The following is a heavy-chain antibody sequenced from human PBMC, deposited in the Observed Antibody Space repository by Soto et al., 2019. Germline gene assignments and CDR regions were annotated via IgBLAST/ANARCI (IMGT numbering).Heavy chain of an antibody. J-gene: IGHJ5*02. CDR2: INSDGTTT. CDR1: GFNFNDYY. D-gene: IGHD3-10*01. Sequence: GGSLRLSCEASGFNFNDYYMSWIRQAPGKGLEWVSDINSDGTTTHYADSVRGRFTISRDNAKNSLYLQMVSLRVDDTAVYYCSRDAWGGPSGQGTLVTVSS. V-gene: IGHV3-11*01. CDR3: SRDAWGGP.